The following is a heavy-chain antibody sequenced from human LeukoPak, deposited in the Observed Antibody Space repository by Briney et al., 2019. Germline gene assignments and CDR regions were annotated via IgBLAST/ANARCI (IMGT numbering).Heavy chain of an antibody. CDR3: ARAGGTDYHFLWY. J-gene: IGHJ4*02. CDR2: INPSGGST. V-gene: IGHV1-46*01. Sequence: ASVKVSCKASGYTFTSYGISWVRQAPGQGLEWMGIINPSGGSTSYALKFQDRVIMTRDTSTSTVYMELSSLRSEDTAVYYCARAGGTDYHFLWYWGQGTLVTVSS. D-gene: IGHD2-15*01. CDR1: GYTFTSYG.